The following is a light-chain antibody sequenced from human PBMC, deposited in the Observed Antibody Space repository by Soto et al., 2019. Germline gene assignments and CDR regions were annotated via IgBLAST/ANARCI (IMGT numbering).Light chain of an antibody. CDR1: QSVPNYF. Sequence: IELTQSPGTLSLSPGERATLSCGASQSVPNYFLAWYQQKPGPAPRLIIYGASSRATGVPDRFSGSGSGTDFTLTISRLEPEDFAVYYCQQYSTPLFTFGPGTKVEIK. CDR3: QQYSTPLFT. CDR2: GAS. V-gene: IGKV3-20*01. J-gene: IGKJ3*01.